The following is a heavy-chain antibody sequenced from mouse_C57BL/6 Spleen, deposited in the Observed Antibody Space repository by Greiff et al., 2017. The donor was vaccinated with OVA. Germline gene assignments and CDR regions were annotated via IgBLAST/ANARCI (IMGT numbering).Heavy chain of an antibody. CDR3: ARDSIYYECAWFAY. CDR1: GFTFSDYG. J-gene: IGHJ3*01. D-gene: IGHD2-4*01. Sequence: VKLVESGGGLVKPGGSLKLSCAASGFTFSDYGLPWVRQAQGRGLEWVAYISSGSGTIYYDDTVKGRFYISRDNAQNNLFRQRTSLRSDDTARYYCARDSIYYECAWFAYWGQGTLVTVSA. V-gene: IGHV5-17*01. CDR2: ISSGSGTI.